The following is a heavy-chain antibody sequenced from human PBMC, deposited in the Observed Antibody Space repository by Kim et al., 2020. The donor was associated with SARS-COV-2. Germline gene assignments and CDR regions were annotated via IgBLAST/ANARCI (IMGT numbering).Heavy chain of an antibody. J-gene: IGHJ5*02. Sequence: DNPPLKDRVTISVDTSKNQFSLRLSSVTSADTAVYYCARVGAGVLNWFDPWGQGTLVTVSS. CDR3: ARVGAGVLNWFDP. D-gene: IGHD1-26*01. V-gene: IGHV4-39*07.